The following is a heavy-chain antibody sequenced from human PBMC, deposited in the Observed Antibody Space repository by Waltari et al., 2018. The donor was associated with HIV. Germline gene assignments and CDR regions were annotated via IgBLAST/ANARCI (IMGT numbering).Heavy chain of an antibody. CDR3: ARDGAVGVTGTVDGFDP. J-gene: IGHJ5*02. CDR2: INVKTGGT. Sequence: QVHLVQSGAEVKKPGASVRVSCKASGYTFTGHFLHWVRKAPGQVFERMGWINVKTGGTKDAQTVQGMVTLSRDTSRRTAFLELSSLRSDDTALYYCARDGAVGVTGTVDGFDPWGQGTLVTVSA. CDR1: GYTFTGHF. D-gene: IGHD1-7*01. V-gene: IGHV1-2*02.